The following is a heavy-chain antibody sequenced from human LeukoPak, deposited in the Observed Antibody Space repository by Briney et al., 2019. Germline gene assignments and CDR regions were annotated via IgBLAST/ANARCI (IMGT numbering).Heavy chain of an antibody. J-gene: IGHJ4*02. Sequence: PSQTLSLTCTVSGGSISSGGYYWSWIRQPPGKGLEWIGYIYHSGSTYYNPSLKSRVTISVDKSKNQFSLKLSSVTAADTAVYYCAREASSGYWGYWGQGTLVTVSS. D-gene: IGHD3-22*01. CDR2: IYHSGST. V-gene: IGHV4-30-2*01. CDR3: AREASSGYWGY. CDR1: GGSISSGGYY.